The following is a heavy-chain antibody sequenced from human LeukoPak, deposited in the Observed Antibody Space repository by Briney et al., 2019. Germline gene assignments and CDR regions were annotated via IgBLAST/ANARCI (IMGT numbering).Heavy chain of an antibody. J-gene: IGHJ6*04. CDR1: GFTFSSYE. CDR2: ISSSGSTI. Sequence: GGSLRLSCAASGFTFSSYEMNWVRQAPGKGLEWVSYISSSGSTIYYADSVKGRFTISRDNAKNSLYLQMNSLRAEDTAVYYCAREDGVTMVRGDYYYYGMDVWGKATTVTVSS. D-gene: IGHD3-10*01. CDR3: AREDGVTMVRGDYYYYGMDV. V-gene: IGHV3-48*03.